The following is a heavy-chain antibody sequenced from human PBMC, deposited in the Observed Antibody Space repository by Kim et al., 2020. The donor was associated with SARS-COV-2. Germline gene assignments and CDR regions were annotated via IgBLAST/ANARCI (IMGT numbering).Heavy chain of an antibody. V-gene: IGHV3-30*07. Sequence: YAGSVRGRFTISRDNSKNTLNLQMNSLRAEDTALYYCASDIRQFINPPVDYWGQGALVTVSS. J-gene: IGHJ4*02. CDR3: ASDIRQFINPPVDY. D-gene: IGHD3-10*01.